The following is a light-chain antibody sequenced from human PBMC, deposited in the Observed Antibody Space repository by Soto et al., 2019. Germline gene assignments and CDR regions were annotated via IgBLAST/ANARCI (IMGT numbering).Light chain of an antibody. CDR3: QQYYNWPPWT. CDR1: QSVSSN. Sequence: EIVMTQSPATLSVSPGERATLSCRASQSVSSNLAWYQQKPGQAPRLLIYGASTRATGIPARFSGSGSGTVFTLTISSLQSEDFAVYYCQQYYNWPPWTFGQGTKVEIK. J-gene: IGKJ1*01. V-gene: IGKV3-15*01. CDR2: GAS.